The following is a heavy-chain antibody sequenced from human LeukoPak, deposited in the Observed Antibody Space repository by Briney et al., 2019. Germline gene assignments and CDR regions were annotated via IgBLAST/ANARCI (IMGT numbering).Heavy chain of an antibody. CDR1: GYSFTSYW. Sequence: GESLKISCKGSGYSFTSYWIGWVRQMPGKGLEWMGIIYPGDSDTRYSPSFQGQVTISADKSISTAYLQWSSLKASDTAMYYCARPAYGSGSYPDAFDIWGQGTMVTVSS. CDR2: IYPGDSDT. D-gene: IGHD3-10*01. J-gene: IGHJ3*02. V-gene: IGHV5-51*01. CDR3: ARPAYGSGSYPDAFDI.